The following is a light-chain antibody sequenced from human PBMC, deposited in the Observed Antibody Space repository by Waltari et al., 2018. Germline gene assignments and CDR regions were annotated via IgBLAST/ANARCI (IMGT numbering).Light chain of an antibody. Sequence: QSALTQPPSASGSPGQSVTISCTGTSSDVGGYNYVSWYHHPPGQAPKGMIYEVSQRPSGVPDRFSGSKSGNTASLTVSGVQAEDEADYYCSSYGGSNNLVFGGGTKLTVL. CDR1: SSDVGGYNY. CDR3: SSYGGSNNLV. CDR2: EVS. J-gene: IGLJ3*02. V-gene: IGLV2-8*01.